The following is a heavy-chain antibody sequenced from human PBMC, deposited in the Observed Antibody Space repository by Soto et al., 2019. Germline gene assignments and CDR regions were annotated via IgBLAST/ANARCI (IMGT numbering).Heavy chain of an antibody. D-gene: IGHD2-2*01. J-gene: IGHJ6*02. Sequence: SVKVSCKASGGTFSSYAISWVRQAPGQGLEWMGGIIPIFGTANYAQKFQGRVTITADESTSTAYMELSSLRSEDTAVYYCAGDHCSSTSCYRKDYYYYGMDVWGQGTTVTVSS. V-gene: IGHV1-69*13. CDR1: GGTFSSYA. CDR2: IIPIFGTA. CDR3: AGDHCSSTSCYRKDYYYYGMDV.